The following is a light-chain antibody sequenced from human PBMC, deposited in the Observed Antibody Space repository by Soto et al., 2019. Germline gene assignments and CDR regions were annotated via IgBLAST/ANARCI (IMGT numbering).Light chain of an antibody. V-gene: IGKV3-11*01. CDR2: DAS. CDR1: RSVSNNY. Sequence: EILLTQSPATLPVSPGERAPLSCGASRSVSNNYLAWYQPKPGQDPRLLIYDASNRATGIPARFSGSGSGTDFTLTINSLEPEDVAVYYCQQRSYHFTCGGGTKVDI. J-gene: IGKJ4*01. CDR3: QQRSYHFT.